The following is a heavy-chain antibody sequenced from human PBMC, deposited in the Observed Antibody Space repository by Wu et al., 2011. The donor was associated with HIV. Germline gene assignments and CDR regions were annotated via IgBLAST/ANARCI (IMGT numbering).Heavy chain of an antibody. V-gene: IGHV1-2*02. Sequence: QVQLVQSGAEVEKPGASVKVSCKASGYTFTGYYIHWVRQAPGQGLEWMGWINPHSGGTNYAQRFQGRVTMTRDTSITTAYMELSRLRSDDTAVYYCARDSGEVLRYFQYWGQGTLVHRLL. J-gene: IGHJ1*01. D-gene: IGHD2/OR15-2a*01. CDR3: ARDSGEVLRYFQY. CDR1: GYTFTGYY. CDR2: INPHSGGT.